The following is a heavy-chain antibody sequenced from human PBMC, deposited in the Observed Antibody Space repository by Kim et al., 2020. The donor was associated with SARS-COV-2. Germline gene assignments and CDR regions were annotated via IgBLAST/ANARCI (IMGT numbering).Heavy chain of an antibody. CDR2: T. J-gene: IGHJ4*02. V-gene: IGHV4-34*01. CDR3: ARLIAVAGNPDY. Sequence: TNYNPSLKSRVTISVDTSKNQFSLKLSSVTAADTAVYYCARLIAVAGNPDYWGQGTLVTVSS. D-gene: IGHD6-19*01.